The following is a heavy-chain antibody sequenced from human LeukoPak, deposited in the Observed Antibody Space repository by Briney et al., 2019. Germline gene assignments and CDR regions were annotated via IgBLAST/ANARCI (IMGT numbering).Heavy chain of an antibody. Sequence: SETLSLTCTVSNDSISSGDYYWNWIRQPPGKGLEWIGYIFHRGGTSYNPSLKSRILFSVDTSQNQFSLKLNSVTAADTAVYYCARGVGATTNDYWGQGTLVTVSS. CDR1: NDSISSGDYY. V-gene: IGHV4-30-4*01. D-gene: IGHD1-26*01. CDR3: ARGVGATTNDY. J-gene: IGHJ4*02. CDR2: IFHRGGT.